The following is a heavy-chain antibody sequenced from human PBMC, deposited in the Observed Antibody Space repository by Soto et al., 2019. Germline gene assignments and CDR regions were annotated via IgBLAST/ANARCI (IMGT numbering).Heavy chain of an antibody. D-gene: IGHD3-9*01. CDR3: ARNSLTGYYNYYYSMDV. CDR1: GYSFSCYW. CDR2: IYPDDSDT. V-gene: IGHV5-51*01. J-gene: IGHJ6*02. Sequence: PGESLKISCKSSGYSFSCYWIAWVRLMPGKGLEWMGSIYPDDSDTKYSPSFQGQVTISADKSISAAYLQWSSLKASDTAIYYCARNSLTGYYNYYYSMDVWGQGTTVTVSS.